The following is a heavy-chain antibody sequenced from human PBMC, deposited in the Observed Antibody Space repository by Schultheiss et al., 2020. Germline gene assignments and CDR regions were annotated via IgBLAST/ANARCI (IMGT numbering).Heavy chain of an antibody. Sequence: SETLSLTCAVYGGSFSGYYWSWIRQPAGKGLEWIGRIYYRGSTYYNPSLKSRVTISVDASKNQFSLKLSSVTAADTAVYYCARDGDVWGQGTTVTVSS. V-gene: IGHV4-59*05. CDR2: IYYRGST. CDR3: ARDGDV. J-gene: IGHJ6*02. D-gene: IGHD5-24*01. CDR1: GGSFSGYY.